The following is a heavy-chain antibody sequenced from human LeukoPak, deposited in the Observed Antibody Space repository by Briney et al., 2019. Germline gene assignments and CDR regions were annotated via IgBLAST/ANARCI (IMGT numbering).Heavy chain of an antibody. J-gene: IGHJ4*02. Sequence: PGGSLRLSCAASGFTFSNYVMSWVRQAPGKGLEWVSGISGSGDTTNHADSVKGRFTISRDNSKNTLYLQMNSLRAEDTAVYYCAKVYSSGWYWVDFWGQGTLVTVPS. CDR3: AKVYSSGWYWVDF. CDR2: ISGSGDTT. CDR1: GFTFSNYV. D-gene: IGHD6-19*01. V-gene: IGHV3-23*01.